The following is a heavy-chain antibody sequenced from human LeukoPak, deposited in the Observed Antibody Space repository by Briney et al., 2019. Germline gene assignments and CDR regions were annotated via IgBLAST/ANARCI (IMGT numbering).Heavy chain of an antibody. CDR3: ARGREEACSGGSCYPFDY. CDR1: GGSFSGYY. J-gene: IGHJ4*02. V-gene: IGHV4-34*01. D-gene: IGHD2-15*01. Sequence: SETLSLTCAVSGGSFSGYYWSWIRQPPGKGLEWIGEINHSGSTNYNPSLKSRVTISVDTSKNQFSLKLSSVTAADTAVYFCARGREEACSGGSCYPFDYWGQGTLVTVSS. CDR2: INHSGST.